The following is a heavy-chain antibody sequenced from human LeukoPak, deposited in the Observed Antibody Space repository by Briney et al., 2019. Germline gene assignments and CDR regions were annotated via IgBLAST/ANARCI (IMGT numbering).Heavy chain of an antibody. CDR2: IYYSGST. Sequence: PSETLSLTCAVSGGSISSSNWWSWVRQPPGQGLEWIGYIYYSGSTYYNPSLKSRVTISVDTSKNQFSLKLSSVTAADTAVYYCAGYGSGSYYNVPSNWFDPWGQGTLVTVSS. CDR3: AGYGSGSYYNVPSNWFDP. D-gene: IGHD3-10*01. V-gene: IGHV4-4*02. CDR1: GGSISSSNW. J-gene: IGHJ5*02.